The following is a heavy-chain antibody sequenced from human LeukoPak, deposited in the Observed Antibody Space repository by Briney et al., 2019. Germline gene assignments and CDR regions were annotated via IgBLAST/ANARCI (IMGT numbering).Heavy chain of an antibody. CDR3: ARGRWPFDP. J-gene: IGHJ5*02. Sequence: SETLSLTCTVSGGPISSYYWSWIRQPPGKGLEWIGHIYHTGSTNYNPSLKSRVTISVDTSKNQFSLKLTSVTAADTAVYYCARGRWPFDPWGQGTLLTVSS. CDR2: IYHTGST. V-gene: IGHV4-59*08. CDR1: GGPISSYY. D-gene: IGHD4-23*01.